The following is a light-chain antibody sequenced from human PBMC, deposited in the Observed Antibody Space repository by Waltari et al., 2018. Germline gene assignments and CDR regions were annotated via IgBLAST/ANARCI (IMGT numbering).Light chain of an antibody. CDR1: QSISSY. CDR3: QQSYSQTRT. CDR2: AAS. Sequence: QSPSSLSASVGDRVTITCRASQSISSYLSWYQQKPGRAPKLLIYAASSLESGVPSRFSGSGSGRDFTLIISSLQPEDFATYSCQQSYSQTRTFGQGTKVEI. V-gene: IGKV1-39*01. J-gene: IGKJ1*01.